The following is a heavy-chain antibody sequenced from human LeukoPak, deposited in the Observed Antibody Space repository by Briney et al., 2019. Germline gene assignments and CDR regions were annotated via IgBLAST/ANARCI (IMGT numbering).Heavy chain of an antibody. D-gene: IGHD3-10*01. Sequence: PGGSLRLSCAASGFTFSSYTMHWVRQAPGKGLEWVSSIRSSSTIYYADSVKGRFTISRDNAKNSLYLQTNSLRAEDTAVYYCARVGLLLYPDAFDIWGQGTRVTVSS. CDR2: IRSSSTI. CDR3: ARVGLLLYPDAFDI. CDR1: GFTFSSYT. J-gene: IGHJ3*02. V-gene: IGHV3-21*01.